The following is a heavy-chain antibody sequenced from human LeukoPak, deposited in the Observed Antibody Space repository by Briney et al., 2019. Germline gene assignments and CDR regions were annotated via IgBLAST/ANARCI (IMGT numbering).Heavy chain of an antibody. CDR2: IRGSGGST. Sequence: GGSLRLSCAASGFTFSSYAMSWVRQAPGKGLEWVSVIRGSGGSTYYADSVKGRFTISRDNSKNTLYLRMNSLRAEDTAVYYCAKDLTYDYDSTGYYFDYWGQGTLVTVSS. J-gene: IGHJ4*02. CDR3: AKDLTYDYDSTGYYFDY. V-gene: IGHV3-23*01. CDR1: GFTFSSYA. D-gene: IGHD3-22*01.